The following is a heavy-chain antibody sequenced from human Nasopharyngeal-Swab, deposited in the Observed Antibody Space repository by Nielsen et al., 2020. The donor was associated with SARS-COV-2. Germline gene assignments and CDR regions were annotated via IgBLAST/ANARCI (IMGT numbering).Heavy chain of an antibody. CDR2: IYYSGST. CDR1: GGSISSSSCY. V-gene: IGHV4-39*01. Sequence: SETLSLTCTVSGGSISSSSCYWGWIRQPPGKGLEWIGSIYYSGSTYYNPSLKSRVTISVDTSKNQFSLKLSSVTAADTAVYYCARPMLQPELLGGVYYFDYWGQGTLVTVSS. D-gene: IGHD1-26*01. CDR3: ARPMLQPELLGGVYYFDY. J-gene: IGHJ4*02.